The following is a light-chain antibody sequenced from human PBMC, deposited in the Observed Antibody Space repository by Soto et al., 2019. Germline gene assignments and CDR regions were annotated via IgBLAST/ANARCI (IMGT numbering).Light chain of an antibody. V-gene: IGLV2-8*01. CDR1: ASDIGRYNY. CDR2: EVT. Sequence: QSVRAQPPSASGSPGQSVTISCIGTASDIGRYNYVSWYQHHPGKAPKLIIYEVTKRPPGVPDRFSGSKSGNTASLTVSGLQADDEADYYCNSYVGSNNYIFGTGTKVTVL. CDR3: NSYVGSNNYI. J-gene: IGLJ1*01.